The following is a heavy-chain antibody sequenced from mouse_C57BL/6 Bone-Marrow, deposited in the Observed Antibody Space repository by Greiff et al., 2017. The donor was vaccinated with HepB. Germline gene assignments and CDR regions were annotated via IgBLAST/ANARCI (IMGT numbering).Heavy chain of an antibody. J-gene: IGHJ2*01. V-gene: IGHV1-55*01. Sequence: QVQLQQPGAELVKPGASVKMSCRASGYTFTNNWITWVRQRPGQGLEWIGDVFPGSGGSNNNEKFKRRATLTVDTSSSTAYMQLSSLTSEDSAVYYCARPVVGGDFDYWGQGTTLTVSS. CDR2: VFPGSGGS. CDR3: ARPVVGGDFDY. D-gene: IGHD1-1*01. CDR1: GYTFTNNW.